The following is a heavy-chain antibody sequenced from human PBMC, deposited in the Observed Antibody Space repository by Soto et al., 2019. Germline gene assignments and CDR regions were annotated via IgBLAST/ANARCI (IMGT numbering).Heavy chain of an antibody. J-gene: IGHJ4*02. Sequence: GASVKVSCKASGYTFTSYAMHWVRQAPGKGLEWVAVISYDGSNKYYADSVKGRFTISRDNSKNTLYLQMNSLRAEDTAVYYCAKEISGWYHFDYWGQGTLVTVSS. CDR3: AKEISGWYHFDY. CDR2: ISYDGSNK. CDR1: GYTFTSYA. D-gene: IGHD6-19*01. V-gene: IGHV3-30*04.